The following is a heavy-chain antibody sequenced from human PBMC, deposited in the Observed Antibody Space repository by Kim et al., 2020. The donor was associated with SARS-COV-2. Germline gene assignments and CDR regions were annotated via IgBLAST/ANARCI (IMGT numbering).Heavy chain of an antibody. Sequence: ASVKVSCKASGYTFTSYAMNWVRQAPGQGLEWMGWINTNTGNPTYAQGFTGRFVFSLDTSVSTAYLQISSLKAEDTAVYYCARFDYGSGSRYFDPWGQGTLVTVSS. D-gene: IGHD3-10*01. J-gene: IGHJ5*02. CDR3: ARFDYGSGSRYFDP. V-gene: IGHV7-4-1*02. CDR1: GYTFTSYA. CDR2: INTNTGNP.